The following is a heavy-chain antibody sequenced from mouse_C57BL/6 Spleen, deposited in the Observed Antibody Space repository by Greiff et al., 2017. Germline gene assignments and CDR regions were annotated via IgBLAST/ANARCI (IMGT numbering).Heavy chain of an antibody. CDR2: IYPGSGST. CDR1: GYTFTSYW. CDR3: ARNDY. J-gene: IGHJ2*01. V-gene: IGHV1-55*01. Sequence: QVHVKQSGAVLVKPGASVKMSCKASGYTFTSYWIHWVKQRPGQGLEWIGDIYPGSGSTNYNEKFKSKATLTVDTSSSTAYMQLSSLTSEDSAVCYCARNDYWGQGTTLTVSS.